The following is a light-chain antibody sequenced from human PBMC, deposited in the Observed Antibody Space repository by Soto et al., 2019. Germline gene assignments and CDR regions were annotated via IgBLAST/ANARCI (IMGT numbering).Light chain of an antibody. J-gene: IGKJ1*01. CDR2: WAS. V-gene: IGKV4-1*01. CDR3: KQYYSPPRP. Sequence: EIVMTQSPDSLAVSLGERATINCKSSQSVLYSSNNKNYLAWYRQKPGQPPKLLIYWASTRESGVPDRFSGSGSGTDFTLTISSLQAEDVAVYYCKQYYSPPRPFGKGTKVEIK. CDR1: QSVLYSSNNKNY.